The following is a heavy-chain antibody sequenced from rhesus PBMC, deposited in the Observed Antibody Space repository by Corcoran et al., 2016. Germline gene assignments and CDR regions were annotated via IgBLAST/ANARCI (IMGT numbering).Heavy chain of an antibody. D-gene: IGHD3-34*01. CDR3: ARGGGWGDLYNSLDV. CDR2: IYGVSRST. CDR1: GGSISDYYY. V-gene: IGHV4-143*01. Sequence: QVQLQESGPGLVKPSETLSLTCAVYGGSISDYYYWSWIRQPPGTGLEWIGQIYGVSRSTSYHPSRKCRVPVSKDTSKNHFSLKLSSVTAADTAVYYCARGGGWGDLYNSLDVWGRGVLVTVSS. J-gene: IGHJ5-2*02.